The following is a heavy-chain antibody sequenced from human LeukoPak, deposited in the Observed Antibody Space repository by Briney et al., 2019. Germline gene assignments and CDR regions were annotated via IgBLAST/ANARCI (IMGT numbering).Heavy chain of an antibody. CDR2: IYHSGST. V-gene: IGHV4-30-2*01. CDR1: GGSISSGGYS. J-gene: IGHJ5*02. CDR3: ARQSLWFWDTFAGWFDP. D-gene: IGHD3-10*01. Sequence: SQTLSLTCADSGGSISSGGYSWSWIRQPPGKGLEWIGYIYHSGSTYYNPSLKSRVTISVDRSKNQFSLKLSSVTAADTAVYYCARQSLWFWDTFAGWFDPWGQGTLVTVSS.